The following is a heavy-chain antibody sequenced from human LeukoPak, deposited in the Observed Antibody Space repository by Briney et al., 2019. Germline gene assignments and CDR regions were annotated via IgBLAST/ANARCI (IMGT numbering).Heavy chain of an antibody. V-gene: IGHV3-48*04. J-gene: IGHJ4*02. CDR1: GFTFSSYW. Sequence: GGSLRLSCAASGFTFSSYWMSWVRQAPGKGLEWVSYISTSGSTKYYADSVKGRFTISRDNAKNSLYLQMNSLRAEDMALYYCAKSVSGSTKGPYYFDYWGQGTLVTVSS. D-gene: IGHD5-12*01. CDR2: ISTSGSTK. CDR3: AKSVSGSTKGPYYFDY.